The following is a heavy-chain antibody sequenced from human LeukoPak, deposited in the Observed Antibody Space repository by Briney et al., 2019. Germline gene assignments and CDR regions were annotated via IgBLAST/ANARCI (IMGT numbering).Heavy chain of an antibody. D-gene: IGHD6-13*01. Sequence: SETLSLTCAVYGGSFSGYYWSWIRQPPGKGLEWIGEINHSGSTNYNPSLKSRVTISVDTSKNQFSLKLSSVTAADTAVYYCARGYSSSWYMNNWFDPWGQGTLVTVSS. CDR2: INHSGST. V-gene: IGHV4-34*01. CDR3: ARGYSSSWYMNNWFDP. J-gene: IGHJ5*02. CDR1: GGSFSGYY.